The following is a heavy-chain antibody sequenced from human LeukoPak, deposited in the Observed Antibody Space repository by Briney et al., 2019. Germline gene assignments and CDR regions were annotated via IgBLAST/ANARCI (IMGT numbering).Heavy chain of an antibody. V-gene: IGHV3-66*01. Sequence: PGGSLRLSCAASGFTVSSNYMSWVRQAPGKGLEWVSVIYSGGSTYYADSVKGRFTISRDNSKNTVCLQMNSLRVEDTAVHYCARGDSNYYYGMDAWGQGTTVTVSS. CDR1: GFTVSSNY. CDR3: ARGDSNYYYGMDA. D-gene: IGHD2-15*01. CDR2: IYSGGST. J-gene: IGHJ6*02.